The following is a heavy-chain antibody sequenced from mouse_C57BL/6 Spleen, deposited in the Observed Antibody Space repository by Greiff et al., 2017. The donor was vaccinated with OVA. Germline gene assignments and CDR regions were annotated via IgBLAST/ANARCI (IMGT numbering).Heavy chain of an antibody. CDR2: INPGSGGT. CDR1: GYAFTNYL. V-gene: IGHV1-54*01. CDR3: ARSGGITRAWFAY. D-gene: IGHD2-4*01. J-gene: IGHJ3*01. Sequence: QVQLQQSGAELVRPGTSVKVSCKASGYAFTNYLIEWVKQRPGQGLEWIGVINPGSGGTNYNEKFKGKATLTADKSSSTAYMQLSSLTSEDSAVYFCARSGGITRAWFAYWGQGTLVTVSA.